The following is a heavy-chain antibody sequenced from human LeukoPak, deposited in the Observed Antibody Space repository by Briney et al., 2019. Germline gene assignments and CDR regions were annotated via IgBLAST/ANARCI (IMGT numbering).Heavy chain of an antibody. D-gene: IGHD3-10*01. CDR3: AKEELGYYGSGSYYSRGYYYYYMDV. CDR1: GFTFSSYG. J-gene: IGHJ6*03. V-gene: IGHV3-30*02. Sequence: GGSLRLSCAASGFTFSSYGMHWVRQAPGKGLEWVAFIRYDGSNKYYADSVKGRFTISRDNSKNTLYLQMNSLRAEDTAVYYCAKEELGYYGSGSYYSRGYYYYYMDVWGKGTTVTISS. CDR2: IRYDGSNK.